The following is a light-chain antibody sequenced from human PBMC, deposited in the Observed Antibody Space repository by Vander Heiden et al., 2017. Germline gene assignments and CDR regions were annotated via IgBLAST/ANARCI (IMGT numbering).Light chain of an antibody. CDR2: GNS. CDR3: QSYDSSLSVLYV. CDR1: SSNIGAGYD. J-gene: IGLJ1*01. Sequence: QSVLTQPPSVSGAPGQRVTISCPGSSSNIGAGYDVHWYQQLPGTAPKLLIYGNSNRPSGVPDRFSGSKSGTSASLAITGLQAEDEADYYCQSYDSSLSVLYVFGTGTKVTVL. V-gene: IGLV1-40*01.